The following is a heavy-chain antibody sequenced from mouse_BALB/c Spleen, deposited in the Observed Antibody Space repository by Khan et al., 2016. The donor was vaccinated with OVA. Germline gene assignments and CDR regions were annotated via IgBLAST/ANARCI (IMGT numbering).Heavy chain of an antibody. V-gene: IGHV5-2*01. CDR1: EYEFPSHD. D-gene: IGHD2-14*01. Sequence: ELVESGGGLVQPGESLKLSCESNEYEFPSHDMSWVRKTPEKRLELVAAINSDGGSTYYPATMERRFIISRDNTKQTLYLQMSSLRSEDTALYYCARHNERYAWFAYWGQGTLVTASA. CDR2: INSDGGST. J-gene: IGHJ3*01. CDR3: ARHNERYAWFAY.